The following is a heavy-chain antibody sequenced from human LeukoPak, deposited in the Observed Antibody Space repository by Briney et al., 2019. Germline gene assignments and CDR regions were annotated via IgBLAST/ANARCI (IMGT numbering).Heavy chain of an antibody. V-gene: IGHV1-2*02. J-gene: IGHJ6*03. D-gene: IGHD2-8*02. Sequence: APVNVSCKASGYTFTGYYMHWVRQAPGQGGDWMGWINPISGGKNYAQKLQGRVTMTRDTSSSTAYMELSRLRSYDTAVYYCARVLVSTGTGYYYYYVDVWGKGTTVTVSS. CDR3: ARVLVSTGTGYYYYYVDV. CDR2: INPISGGK. CDR1: GYTFTGYY.